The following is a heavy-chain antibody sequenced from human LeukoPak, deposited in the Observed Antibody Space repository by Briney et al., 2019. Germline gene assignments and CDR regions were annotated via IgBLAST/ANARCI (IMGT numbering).Heavy chain of an antibody. V-gene: IGHV1-46*01. CDR1: GYTFTSYY. Sequence: ASVKVSCKASGYTFTSYYMHWVRQAPGQGLGWMGIINPSGGSTSYAQKFQGRVTVTRDTSTSTVYMELSSLRPEDTAVYYCARWGPYCSSTSCHGGGGGDYWGQGTLVTVSS. D-gene: IGHD2-2*01. CDR3: ARWGPYCSSTSCHGGGGGDY. CDR2: INPSGGST. J-gene: IGHJ4*02.